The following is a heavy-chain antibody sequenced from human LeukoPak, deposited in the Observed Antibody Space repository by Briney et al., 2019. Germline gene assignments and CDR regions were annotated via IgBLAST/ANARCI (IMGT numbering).Heavy chain of an antibody. CDR2: IKSKTDGGTT. D-gene: IGHD6-13*01. CDR3: TTGGYGSWYTSPFDY. J-gene: IGHJ4*02. Sequence: TPGRSLRLSCAASGFTFSNAWMSWVRQAPGKGLEWVGRIKSKTDGGTTDYAAPVKGRFTISRDDSKNTLYLQMNSLKTEDTAVYYCTTGGYGSWYTSPFDYWGQGTLVTVSS. CDR1: GFTFSNAW. V-gene: IGHV3-15*01.